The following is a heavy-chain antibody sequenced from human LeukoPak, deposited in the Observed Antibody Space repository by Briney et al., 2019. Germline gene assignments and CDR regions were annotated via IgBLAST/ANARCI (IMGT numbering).Heavy chain of an antibody. J-gene: IGHJ4*02. V-gene: IGHV4-59*05. CDR2: IYYSGNT. D-gene: IGHD3-3*01. CDR3: ARQTGVGLFILP. CDR1: GDSITYFY. Sequence: SETLSLTCSVSGDSITYFYWSWIRQAAGKGLEWIGRIYYSGNTYYNPSLKSRVTISVDTSKNQFSLKLTSVTAADTAVYYCARQTGVGLFILPGGRGTLVTVSS.